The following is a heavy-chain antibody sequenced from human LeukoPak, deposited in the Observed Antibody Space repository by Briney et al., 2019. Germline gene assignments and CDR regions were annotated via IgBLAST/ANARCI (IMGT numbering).Heavy chain of an antibody. D-gene: IGHD5-24*01. CDR2: ITSSSSYI. J-gene: IGHJ4*02. V-gene: IGHV3-21*01. CDR3: AKDSTGDGYNGDWDY. CDR1: GFTFSSYS. Sequence: PGGSLRLSCAASGFTFSSYSMNWVRQAPGKGLEWVSSITSSSSYIYYADSVKGRFTISRDNAKNSLYLQMNSLRAEDTAVYYCAKDSTGDGYNGDWDYWGQGTLVTVSS.